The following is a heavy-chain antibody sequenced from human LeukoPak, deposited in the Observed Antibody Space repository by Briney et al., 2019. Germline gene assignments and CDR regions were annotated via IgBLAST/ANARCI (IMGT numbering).Heavy chain of an antibody. J-gene: IGHJ4*02. CDR2: INHSGST. Sequence: PSETLSLTCAAYGGSFSGYYWSWIRQPPGKGLEWIGEINHSGSTNYNPSLKSRVTISVDTSKNQFSLKLSSVTAADTAVYYCARGHRPFYYGSGSSFDYWGQGTLVTVSS. V-gene: IGHV4-34*01. CDR1: GGSFSGYY. CDR3: ARGHRPFYYGSGSSFDY. D-gene: IGHD3-10*01.